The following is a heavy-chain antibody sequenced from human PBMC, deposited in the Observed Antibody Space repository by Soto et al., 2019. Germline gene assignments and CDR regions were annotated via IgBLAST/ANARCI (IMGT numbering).Heavy chain of an antibody. CDR2: SYWVDDK. CDR3: PHVTWCCGEYRMDV. CDR1: GFSLSTYGVG. J-gene: IGHJ6*04. D-gene: IGHD2-21*02. Sequence: QSTVKESGPTLVKPTQTRTLTCTFSGFSLSTYGVGVGWIRQTPEKALEWLALSYWVDDKRSSPSLKSRLTNTTDTSKNQVVLTVTTVDPVETASSYSPHVTWCCGEYRMDVWGDWTTVPVSS. V-gene: IGHV2-5*02.